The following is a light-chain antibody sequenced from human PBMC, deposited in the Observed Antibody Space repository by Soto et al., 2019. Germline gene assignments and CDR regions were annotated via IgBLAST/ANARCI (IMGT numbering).Light chain of an antibody. CDR3: QQYNKWPVT. V-gene: IGKV3-15*01. CDR2: GAS. J-gene: IGKJ1*01. Sequence: EIVMTQSPATLSVSPGERATLSCRASQSISSNLAWYQQRPGQATRLLIYGASTRATGIPARFSGSGSGTDFTLTISSVQYEDSAVYYYQQYNKWPVTFGQGTKVEIK. CDR1: QSISSN.